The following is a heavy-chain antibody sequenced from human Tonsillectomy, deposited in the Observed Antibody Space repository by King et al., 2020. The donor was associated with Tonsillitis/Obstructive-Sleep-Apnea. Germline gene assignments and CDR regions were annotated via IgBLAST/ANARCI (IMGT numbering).Heavy chain of an antibody. D-gene: IGHD6-19*01. Sequence: VQLVESGAEVKKPGESLKISCTGSGYSFTRYWIGWVRQMPGKGLEWMGIIFPGDSDTRYSPSFQGQVTISADKSISTAYLQWSSLKASDTAMYYCARHLPVTGMNAFDFWGQGTMVTVSS. CDR1: GYSFTRYW. CDR3: ARHLPVTGMNAFDF. CDR2: IFPGDSDT. J-gene: IGHJ3*01. V-gene: IGHV5-51*01.